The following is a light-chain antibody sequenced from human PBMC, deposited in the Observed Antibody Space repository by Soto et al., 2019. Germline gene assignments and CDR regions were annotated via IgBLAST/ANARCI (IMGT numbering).Light chain of an antibody. J-gene: IGLJ1*01. V-gene: IGLV1-51*01. CDR1: SPTIGINF. Sequence: QSVLTQPPSVSAAPGQNVTISGPGTSPTIGINFVSWYQHLPGTAPKILIYDNVKRPSGIPDRFSGFKSGASATLGITGLQTGDEADYYCGSWDTSLSLCYVFGTGTKLTVL. CDR3: GSWDTSLSLCYV. CDR2: DNV.